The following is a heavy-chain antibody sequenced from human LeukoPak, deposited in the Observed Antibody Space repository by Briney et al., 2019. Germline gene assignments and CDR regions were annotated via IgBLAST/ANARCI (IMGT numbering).Heavy chain of an antibody. CDR2: ICGSCGHI. D-gene: IGHD6-13*01. V-gene: IGHV3-11*05. CDR1: GFIFSDSY. J-gene: IGHJ5*02. CDR3: ARVGSIAAAGTCDH. Sequence: GGSLRLSCAASGFIFSDSYMSWSRQAPGKGLGGGSYICGSCGHINYADSVKGRFTISGDNAKNSLYLQMNSPRAEDTAFYYCARVGSIAAAGTCDHWGQGTLVTVSS.